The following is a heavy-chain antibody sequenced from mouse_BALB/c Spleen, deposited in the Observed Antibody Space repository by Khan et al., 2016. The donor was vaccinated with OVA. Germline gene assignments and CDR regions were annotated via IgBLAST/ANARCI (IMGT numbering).Heavy chain of an antibody. D-gene: IGHD2-14*01. CDR1: GYTFTDYV. Sequence: QVQLQQSGPELVKPGASLKVSCKASGYTFTDYVIGWVRQRSRQGLEWIGDIFPGSGVPYYNEKFKDRATLTADKSSNTASMKLNSLTYEDSAVYCCTGGGYSVFAYWGQGTLVTVSA. CDR2: IFPGSGVP. CDR3: TGGGYSVFAY. V-gene: IGHV1-81*01. J-gene: IGHJ3*01.